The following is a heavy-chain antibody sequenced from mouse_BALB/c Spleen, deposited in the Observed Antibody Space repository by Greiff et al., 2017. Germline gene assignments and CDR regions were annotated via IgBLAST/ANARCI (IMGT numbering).Heavy chain of an antibody. CDR2: INPYNDGT. D-gene: IGHD1-1*01. J-gene: IGHJ1*01. Sequence: VQLKQSGPELVKPGASVKMSCKASGYTFTSYVMHWVKQKPGQGLEWIGYINPYNDGTKYNEKFKGKATLTSDKSSSTAYMELSSLTSEDSAVYCCARGGYGSSYGYFDVWGAGTTVTVSS. CDR1: GYTFTSYV. V-gene: IGHV1-14*01. CDR3: ARGGYGSSYGYFDV.